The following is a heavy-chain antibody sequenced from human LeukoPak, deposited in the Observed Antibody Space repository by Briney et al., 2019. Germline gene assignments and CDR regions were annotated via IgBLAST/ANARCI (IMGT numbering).Heavy chain of an antibody. Sequence: GASVKVSCKASGYTFTGYYMHWVRQAPGQGPEWMGWINPNSGGTNYAQKFQGRVTMTRDTSISTAYMELSRLRSDDTAVYYCARDPLRVVVVPAAILGNWFDPWGQGTLVTVSS. J-gene: IGHJ5*02. CDR1: GYTFTGYY. CDR3: ARDPLRVVVVPAAILGNWFDP. V-gene: IGHV1-2*02. D-gene: IGHD2-2*02. CDR2: INPNSGGT.